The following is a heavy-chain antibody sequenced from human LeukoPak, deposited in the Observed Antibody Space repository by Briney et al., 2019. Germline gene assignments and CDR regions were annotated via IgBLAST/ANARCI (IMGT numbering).Heavy chain of an antibody. J-gene: IGHJ6*03. CDR1: GFSLNTSQGG. Sequence: SGPTLAKPTQTLTLTCTFSGFSLNTSQGGVSCVRQPTGKALEWLALIHWDDNKPYSPSLTSRFTITEATSNNQVVLTMTNVGPVDTATYYCARLTSRWYAYYYYMDVWGKGTTVTVS. V-gene: IGHV2-5*02. CDR2: IHWDDNK. CDR3: ARLTSRWYAYYYYMDV. D-gene: IGHD6-13*01.